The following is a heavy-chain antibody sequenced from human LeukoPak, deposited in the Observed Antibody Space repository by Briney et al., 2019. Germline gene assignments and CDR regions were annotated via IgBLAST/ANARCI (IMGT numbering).Heavy chain of an antibody. CDR3: ARVRYCGGDCDSDKKWAFDI. J-gene: IGHJ3*02. CDR1: GYTFTGYY. D-gene: IGHD2-21*02. CDR2: INPNSGGT. V-gene: IGHV1-2*06. Sequence: GASVTVSCKASGYTFTGYYMHWLRQAPGQGLEWMGRINPNSGGTNYAQKFQRRVTMNSDTSISTAHIALSRPRSDDTAVYYCARVRYCGGDCDSDKKWAFDIWGQGTMVTVSS.